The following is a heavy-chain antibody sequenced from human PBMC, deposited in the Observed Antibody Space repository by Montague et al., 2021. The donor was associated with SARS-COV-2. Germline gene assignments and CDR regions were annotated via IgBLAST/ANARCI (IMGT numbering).Heavy chain of an antibody. J-gene: IGHJ4*02. V-gene: IGHV3-48*02. CDR2: ISTSSSNI. CDR3: ARERGDYGADGGFDF. CDR1: GFTFSSFN. D-gene: IGHD3-10*01. Sequence: SLSLSCAASGFTFSSFNMNWVRQAPGKGLEWVSFISTSSSNIYYADSVRGRFTISRDKAKNSLYLQMNSLRDEDTAVYYCARERGDYGADGGFDFWGQGTLVTVSS.